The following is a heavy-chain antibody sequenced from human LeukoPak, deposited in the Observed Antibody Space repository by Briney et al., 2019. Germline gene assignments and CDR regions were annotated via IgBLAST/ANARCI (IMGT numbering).Heavy chain of an antibody. J-gene: IGHJ4*02. D-gene: IGHD2-2*01. CDR3: ARANFLYCSSSTCLFDY. CDR2: INPNDGDT. V-gene: IGHV1-2*02. Sequence: ASVKVSCKASGYTFTDYYMHWVPHAPGQGFEWMGWINPNDGDTNYAQKFQGRVTMTRDTTISTSHMEVSRLRSDDTAVYYCARANFLYCSSSTCLFDYWGQGTLVTVSS. CDR1: GYTFTDYY.